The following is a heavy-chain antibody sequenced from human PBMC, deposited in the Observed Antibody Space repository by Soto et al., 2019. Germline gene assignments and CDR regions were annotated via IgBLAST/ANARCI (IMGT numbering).Heavy chain of an antibody. D-gene: IGHD6-19*01. CDR3: ARSGSGSGWL. J-gene: IGHJ4*02. CDR2: IYYSGST. CDR1: GGSVSSGRFY. V-gene: IGHV4-61*01. Sequence: PSETLSLTCTVSGGSVSSGRFYWGWIRQPPGKGLEWIGYIYYSGSTKYNPSLRSRVTISVDTSKNQFSLKVTSVTAADTAVYYCARSGSGSGWLGGQGTLVTVSS.